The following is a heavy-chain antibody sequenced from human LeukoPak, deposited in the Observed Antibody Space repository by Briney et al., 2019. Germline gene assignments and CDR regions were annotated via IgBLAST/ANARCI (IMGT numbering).Heavy chain of an antibody. CDR2: IYYSGST. CDR3: ASLPSYYYYYMDV. J-gene: IGHJ6*03. Sequence: SETLSLTRTVSGGSISSSSYYWGWIRQPPEKGLEWIGSIYYSGSTYYNPSLKSRVTISVDTSKNQFSLKLSSVTAADTAVYYCASLPSYYYYYMDVWGKGTTVTVSS. CDR1: GGSISSSSYY. V-gene: IGHV4-39*07.